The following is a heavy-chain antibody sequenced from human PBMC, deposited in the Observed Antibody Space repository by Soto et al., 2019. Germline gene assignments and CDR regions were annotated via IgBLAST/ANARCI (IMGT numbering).Heavy chain of an antibody. CDR2: ISWNSAAI. J-gene: IGHJ4*02. CDR3: AKDRGSSSWDPIFDF. CDR1: GFTFDDCA. V-gene: IGHV3-9*01. Sequence: GGSLRLSCAASGFTFDDCAIHWVRQAPGKGLEWVSGISWNSAAIDYAVSVKGRFTIVRDNAMNSLYLQMNHLRPEDTAFYYCAKDRGSSSWDPIFDFWGQGILVTVSS. D-gene: IGHD6-13*01.